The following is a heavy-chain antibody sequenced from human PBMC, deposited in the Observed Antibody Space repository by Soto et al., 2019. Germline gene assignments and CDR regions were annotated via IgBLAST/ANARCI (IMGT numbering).Heavy chain of an antibody. V-gene: IGHV3-33*01. J-gene: IGHJ4*02. CDR1: GFTFSRYG. D-gene: IGHD5-12*01. Sequence: VQLVESGGGVVQPGKSLRLSCAASGFTFSRYGMHWVRQAPGKGLAWVAVVWFDGKNKYYADSVKGRFTISRDNSANPLYLQMNSLRAEDTALYYCARDRGANSGFDGPGDYWGQGIVVIVSS. CDR2: VWFDGKNK. CDR3: ARDRGANSGFDGPGDY.